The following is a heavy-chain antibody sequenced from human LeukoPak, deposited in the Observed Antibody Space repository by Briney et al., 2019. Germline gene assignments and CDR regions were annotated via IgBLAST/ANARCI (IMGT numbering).Heavy chain of an antibody. Sequence: SQTLSLTCALSGDSLSSNSAAWNWIRQSPSRGLEWLGRTYYRSKWYNDYALSVKSRITINPDTSKNQFSLQLNSVTPEDTAVYYCARKIADSGYDPYYFIDYWGQGTLVTVSS. CDR2: TYYRSKWYN. CDR1: GDSLSSNSAA. D-gene: IGHD5-12*01. J-gene: IGHJ4*02. CDR3: ARKIADSGYDPYYFIDY. V-gene: IGHV6-1*01.